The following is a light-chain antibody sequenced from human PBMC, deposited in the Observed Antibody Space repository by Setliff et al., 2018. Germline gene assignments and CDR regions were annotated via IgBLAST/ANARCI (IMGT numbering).Light chain of an antibody. CDR3: NAYTSATTYV. J-gene: IGLJ1*01. Sequence: QSALTQPASVSGSPGQSITISCSGTSSDVGSYDLVSWYQQHPGKAPKLIIYAVSDRPSGVSNRFSGSKSGNTASPTISGLQTEDEADYYCNAYTSATTYVFGTGTKVTVL. V-gene: IGLV2-14*03. CDR1: SSDVGSYDL. CDR2: AVS.